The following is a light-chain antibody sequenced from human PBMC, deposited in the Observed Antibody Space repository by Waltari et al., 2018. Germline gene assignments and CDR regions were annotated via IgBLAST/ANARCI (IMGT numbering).Light chain of an antibody. CDR1: QSISSY. Sequence: DIQMTQSPSSLSASVGDRVTITCRASQSISSYLNWYQQEPGKAPKLLIYAVSSLPSGVPSRFSRSGSRTDFTLTISSLQPEDFATYYCQQSSSTPWTFAQGTKVEIK. CDR3: QQSSSTPWT. V-gene: IGKV1-39*01. CDR2: AVS. J-gene: IGKJ1*01.